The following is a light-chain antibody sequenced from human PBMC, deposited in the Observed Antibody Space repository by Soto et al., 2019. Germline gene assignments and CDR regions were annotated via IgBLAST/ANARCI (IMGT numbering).Light chain of an antibody. CDR1: QSFSNY. CDR2: AAS. V-gene: IGKV1-39*01. J-gene: IGKJ4*01. CDR3: QQRYSAPLT. Sequence: DIQLTQSPSSLSASVGDRVTITCRTSQSFSNYLNWYQQKPGKVPKLLIYAASSLHSGVPSRFSGSGSGTEFTLTISSLQPDDFATYYCQQRYSAPLTFGGGTKVEIK.